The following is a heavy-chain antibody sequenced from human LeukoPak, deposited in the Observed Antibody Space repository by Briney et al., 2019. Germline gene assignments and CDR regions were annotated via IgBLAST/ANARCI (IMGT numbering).Heavy chain of an antibody. V-gene: IGHV3-23*01. CDR3: AKTTYDFWSGYSPLDHAFDI. CDR1: GFTFSSYA. J-gene: IGHJ3*02. D-gene: IGHD3-3*01. CDR2: ISGSGGST. Sequence: GGSLRLSCAASGFTFSSYAMSWVRQAPGKGLEWVSAISGSGGSTYYADSVKGRFTISRDNSKNTLYLQMNSLRAEDTAVYYCAKTTYDFWSGYSPLDHAFDIWGQGTMVTVSS.